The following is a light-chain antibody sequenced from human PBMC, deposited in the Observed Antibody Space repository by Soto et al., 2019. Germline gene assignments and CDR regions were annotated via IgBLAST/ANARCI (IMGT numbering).Light chain of an antibody. V-gene: IGKV3-15*01. CDR3: QQYGRSPGLFT. J-gene: IGKJ3*01. Sequence: DTVMTQSPATLSVSPGERATVSCTASQSLSSNLAWYQQKPGQAPRLLIIGASERVTGIPARFSGSGSGTEFTLSISSLQSDDFAVYYCQQYGRSPGLFTFGPGTKVDIK. CDR1: QSLSSN. CDR2: GAS.